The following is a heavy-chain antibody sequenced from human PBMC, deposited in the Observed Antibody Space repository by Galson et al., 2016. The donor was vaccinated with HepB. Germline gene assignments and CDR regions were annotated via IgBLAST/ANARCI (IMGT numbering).Heavy chain of an antibody. D-gene: IGHD3-16*01. CDR1: GFTFDDYG. Sequence: SLRLSCAASGFTFDDYGMHWVRQAPGKGLEWVSGITWNSGSIGYADSVKGRFTISRGNAKSSLYLQMNSLRAEDTALYYCAKTGLSWGSYYYGMDVWGQGTKVTVSS. J-gene: IGHJ6*02. CDR2: ITWNSGSI. CDR3: AKTGLSWGSYYYGMDV. V-gene: IGHV3-9*01.